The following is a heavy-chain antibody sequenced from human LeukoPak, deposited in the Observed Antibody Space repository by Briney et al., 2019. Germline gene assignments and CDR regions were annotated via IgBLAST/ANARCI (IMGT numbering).Heavy chain of an antibody. CDR1: GFTFSSYW. J-gene: IGHJ4*02. Sequence: GGSLRLSCAASGFTFSSYWSHWVRQAPGEGLVGVSRINSDGSSTSYADSVKGRFTISRDNAKNTLYLQMNSLRAEDTAVYYCARDGRVRIAVAGTFDYWGQGTLVTVSS. D-gene: IGHD6-19*01. V-gene: IGHV3-74*01. CDR3: ARDGRVRIAVAGTFDY. CDR2: INSDGSST.